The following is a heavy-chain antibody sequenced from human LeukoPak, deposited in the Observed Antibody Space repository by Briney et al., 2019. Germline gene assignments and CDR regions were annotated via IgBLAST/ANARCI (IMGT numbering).Heavy chain of an antibody. CDR1: GFTFSDYS. J-gene: IGHJ4*02. CDR3: ARGGLVRSKDY. D-gene: IGHD3/OR15-3a*01. V-gene: IGHV3-33*08. CDR2: ILSDGSKE. Sequence: GGSLRLSCAASGFTFSDYSMSWVRQAPGKGLEWVAVILSDGSKEFYTDSVKGRFTISRDNAKSSLYLQMNSLRAEDTAVYYCARGGLVRSKDYWGQGTLVTVSS.